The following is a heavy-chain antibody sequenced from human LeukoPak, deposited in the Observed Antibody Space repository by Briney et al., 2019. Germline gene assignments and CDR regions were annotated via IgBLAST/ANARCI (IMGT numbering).Heavy chain of an antibody. CDR3: ARGGGAAPDAFDI. D-gene: IGHD2-15*01. CDR1: GGTFSSYA. V-gene: IGHV1-69*05. J-gene: IGHJ3*02. Sequence: SVKVSCKASGGTFSSYAISWVRQAPGQGLESMGRIIPIFGTANYAQKFQGRVTITTDESTSTAYMELSSLRSEDTAVYYCARGGGAAPDAFDIWGQGTMVTVSS. CDR2: IIPIFGTA.